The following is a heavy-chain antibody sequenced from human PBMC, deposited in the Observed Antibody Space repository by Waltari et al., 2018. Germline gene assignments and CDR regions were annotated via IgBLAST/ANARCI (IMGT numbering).Heavy chain of an antibody. CDR2: IRSKANSYAT. CDR1: GLTFSGSA. CDR3: TRQGDY. J-gene: IGHJ4*02. Sequence: EVQLVESGGGLVQPGGSLKLSCAASGLTFSGSAMHWVRQASGKGLEWVGRIRSKANSYATAYAASVKGRFTISRDDSKNTAYLQMNSLKTEDTAVYYCTRQGDYWGQGTLVTVSS. V-gene: IGHV3-73*01.